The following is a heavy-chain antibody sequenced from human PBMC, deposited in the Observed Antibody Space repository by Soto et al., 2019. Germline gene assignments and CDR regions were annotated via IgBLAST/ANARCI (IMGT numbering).Heavy chain of an antibody. CDR2: ISYDGSNK. J-gene: IGHJ6*02. CDR3: ASGYSSGFVVYYGMDV. Sequence: GGSLRLSCAASGFTLSSYAMHWVRQAPGKGLEWVAVISYDGSNKYYADSVKGRFTISRDNSKNTLYLQMNSLRAEDTAVYYCASGYSSGFVVYYGMDVWGQGTTVTVSS. D-gene: IGHD6-19*01. V-gene: IGHV3-30-3*01. CDR1: GFTLSSYA.